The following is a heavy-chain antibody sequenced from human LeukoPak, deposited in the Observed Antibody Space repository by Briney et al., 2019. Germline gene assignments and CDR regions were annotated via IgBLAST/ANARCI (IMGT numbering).Heavy chain of an antibody. Sequence: SETLSLTCSVSTYSISSGFYWGWIRQPPEKGLEWIGSIFHRGSTYYKSSLKSRITISVDTSKNQFSLKLSSVTAADTAVYYCARANYYDNSGYSRGAFDIWGQGTMVTVSS. CDR1: TYSISSGFY. D-gene: IGHD3-22*01. CDR2: IFHRGST. CDR3: ARANYYDNSGYSRGAFDI. V-gene: IGHV4-38-2*02. J-gene: IGHJ3*02.